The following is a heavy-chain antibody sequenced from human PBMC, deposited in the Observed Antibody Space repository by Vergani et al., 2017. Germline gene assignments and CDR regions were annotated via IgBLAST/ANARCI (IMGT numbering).Heavy chain of an antibody. V-gene: IGHV3-43D*03. D-gene: IGHD5-24*01. J-gene: IGHJ4*02. Sequence: EVQLLESGGGLVQPGGSLRLSCAASGFTFDDYAMHWVRQAPGKGLEWVSLISWDGGSTYYADSVKGRFTISRDNSKNSLYLQMNSLRAEDTALYYCAKGLEMATIRGLCDYWGQGTLVTVSS. CDR1: GFTFDDYA. CDR3: AKGLEMATIRGLCDY. CDR2: ISWDGGST.